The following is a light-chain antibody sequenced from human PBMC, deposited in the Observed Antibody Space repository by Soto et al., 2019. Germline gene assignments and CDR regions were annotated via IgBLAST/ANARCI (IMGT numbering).Light chain of an antibody. CDR1: SSNIGNNY. CDR3: GTWDNNLSVVV. CDR2: DNN. V-gene: IGLV1-51*01. Sequence: QSVLTQPPSVSAAPGQKVTISCSGSSSNIGNNYVSWYQQLPGTAPKLLIYDNNKRPSGIPDRFSGSKSGTSATLGITGLQTGDEADYYCGTWDNNLSVVVFGGGTKLTVL. J-gene: IGLJ2*01.